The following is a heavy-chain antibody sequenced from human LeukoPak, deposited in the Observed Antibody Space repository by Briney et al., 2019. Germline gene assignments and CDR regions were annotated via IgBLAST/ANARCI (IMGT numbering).Heavy chain of an antibody. CDR2: ISYDGSIT. CDR3: ARDPTAVSNLPSYYFDY. Sequence: GRSLRLSCAASGFTFSSYAMHWVRQAPGKGLEWVAVISYDGSITYYADSVKGRFTLSCDNSKNTLYLQMNSLSPEDTAVYYCARDPTAVSNLPSYYFDYWGQGTLVTVSS. J-gene: IGHJ4*02. V-gene: IGHV3-30-3*01. CDR1: GFTFSSYA. D-gene: IGHD6-19*01.